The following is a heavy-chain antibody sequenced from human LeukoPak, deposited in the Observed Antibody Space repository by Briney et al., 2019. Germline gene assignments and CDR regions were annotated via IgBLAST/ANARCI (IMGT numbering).Heavy chain of an antibody. V-gene: IGHV3-7*01. CDR1: GFTFSSYW. D-gene: IGHD3/OR15-3a*01. Sequence: GGSLRLSCAASGFTFSSYWMSWVRQAPGKGLEWVANIKQDGSEKYYVDSVKGRFTISRDNAKNSLYLQMNSLRAEDTAVYYCARDLDWNPAWYYMDVWGKGTTVTVSS. CDR3: ARDLDWNPAWYYMDV. CDR2: IKQDGSEK. J-gene: IGHJ6*03.